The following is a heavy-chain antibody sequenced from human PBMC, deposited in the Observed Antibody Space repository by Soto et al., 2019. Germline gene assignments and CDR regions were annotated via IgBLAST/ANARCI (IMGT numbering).Heavy chain of an antibody. D-gene: IGHD5-18*01. V-gene: IGHV1-69*12. CDR2: IIPIFGTA. CDR1: GGTFSSYA. CDR3: ARSGYSYGYGYSYGMDV. Sequence: QVQLVQSGAEVKKPGSSVKVSCKASGGTFSSYAISWVRQAPGQGLEWMGGIIPIFGTANYAQKFQGRVTITADESTSTAYMELSSLRSEDTAVYYCARSGYSYGYGYSYGMDVWGQGTTVTVSS. J-gene: IGHJ6*02.